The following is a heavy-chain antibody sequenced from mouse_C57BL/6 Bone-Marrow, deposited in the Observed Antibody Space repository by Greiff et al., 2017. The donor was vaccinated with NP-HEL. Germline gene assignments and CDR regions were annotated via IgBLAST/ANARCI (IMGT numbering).Heavy chain of an antibody. CDR2: IDPSDSYT. J-gene: IGHJ3*01. CDR3: ARWGYYYGSSP. Sequence: QVQLKQPGAELVMPGASVKLSCKASGYTFTSYWMHWVKQRPGQGLEWIGEIDPSDSYTNYNQKFKGKSTLTVDKSSSTAHMQLSSLTSEDSAVYYCARWGYYYGSSPWGQGTLVTVSA. CDR1: GYTFTSYW. D-gene: IGHD1-1*01. V-gene: IGHV1-69*01.